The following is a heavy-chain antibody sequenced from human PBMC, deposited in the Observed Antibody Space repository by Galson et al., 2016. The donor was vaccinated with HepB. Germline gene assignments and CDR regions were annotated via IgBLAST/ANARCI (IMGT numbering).Heavy chain of an antibody. CDR3: AKVSSMVRGF. J-gene: IGHJ3*01. CDR2: ISYDGSYS. D-gene: IGHD3-10*01. Sequence: SLRLSCAASGFSFSTYAMHWVRQAPGKGLEWVALISYDGSYSSYADSVKGRFTISRDNSKKTLYSQMNSLRAEDTAVYYCAKVSSMVRGFWGQGTMVNVSS. CDR1: GFSFSTYA. V-gene: IGHV3-30*18.